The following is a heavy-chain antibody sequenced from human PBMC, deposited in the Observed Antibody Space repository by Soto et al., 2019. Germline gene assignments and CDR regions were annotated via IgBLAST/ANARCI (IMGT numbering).Heavy chain of an antibody. J-gene: IGHJ5*02. CDR2: IYPGDSDI. Sequence: PGESLKISCKTSGYPFSSYWIAWVRRVPGKGLEWMGVIYPGDSDIRYSPSFQGQVTISTDKSINTAYLQWGSLKASDTAMYYCARLLAGAVPSPRAWFDPWGQGTLVTVSS. CDR1: GYPFSSYW. D-gene: IGHD6-19*01. CDR3: ARLLAGAVPSPRAWFDP. V-gene: IGHV5-51*01.